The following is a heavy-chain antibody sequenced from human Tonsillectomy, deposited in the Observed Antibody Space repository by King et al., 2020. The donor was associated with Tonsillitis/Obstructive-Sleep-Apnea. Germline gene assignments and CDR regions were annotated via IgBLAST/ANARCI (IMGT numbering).Heavy chain of an antibody. J-gene: IGHJ4*02. CDR3: ANSPGTGTVNVSDY. CDR1: GFTFRTYA. D-gene: IGHD1-26*01. Sequence: VQLVESGGGVVQPGRSLRLSCAASGFTFRTYALHWVRQAPGKGLEWVAVISSDGRNKGYADSVKGRFTVSRDNSKNTLYLQMNSVRDEDTAVYYCANSPGTGTVNVSDYWGQGTLVTVSS. CDR2: ISSDGRNK. V-gene: IGHV3-30*04.